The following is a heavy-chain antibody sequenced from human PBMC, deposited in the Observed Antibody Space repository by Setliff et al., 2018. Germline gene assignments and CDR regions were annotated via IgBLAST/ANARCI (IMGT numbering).Heavy chain of an antibody. Sequence: GGSLRLSCAASGFTFSSYTMNWVRQAPGQGLEWVSSIDSSSTWIYYADSVKGRFTISRDNSKNTLYLQMNSLRAEDTAVYYCAKDQRESTGWFKLFDYWGQGVLVTVSS. J-gene: IGHJ4*02. V-gene: IGHV3-21*01. D-gene: IGHD6-19*01. CDR1: GFTFSSYT. CDR3: AKDQRESTGWFKLFDY. CDR2: IDSSSTWI.